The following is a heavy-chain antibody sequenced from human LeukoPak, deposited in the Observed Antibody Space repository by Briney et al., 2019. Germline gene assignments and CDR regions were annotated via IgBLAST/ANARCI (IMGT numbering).Heavy chain of an antibody. Sequence: ASVKVSCKASGYTFTGYYMHWVRQAPGQGLEWMGWITPNSGGTNYAQKCQGMVTMTRDTSISTAYMELSRLRSDDTAVYYCAREGSTSCYTDWGQGTLVTVSS. CDR1: GYTFTGYY. D-gene: IGHD2-2*02. CDR2: ITPNSGGT. CDR3: AREGSTSCYTD. J-gene: IGHJ4*02. V-gene: IGHV1-2*02.